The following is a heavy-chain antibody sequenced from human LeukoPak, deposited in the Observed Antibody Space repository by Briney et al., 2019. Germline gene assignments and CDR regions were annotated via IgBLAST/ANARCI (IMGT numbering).Heavy chain of an antibody. Sequence: PGGALRLPCVASGFTLRRYAMSWARPAPGEGVEGGSAISGSGGSTYYADSVKGRFTISRDNSKNTLYLQMNSLRAEDTAVYYCAKVGGRHKYYFDYWGQGTLVTVSS. CDR1: GFTLRRYA. CDR2: ISGSGGST. CDR3: AKVGGRHKYYFDY. V-gene: IGHV3-23*01. D-gene: IGHD3-16*01. J-gene: IGHJ4*02.